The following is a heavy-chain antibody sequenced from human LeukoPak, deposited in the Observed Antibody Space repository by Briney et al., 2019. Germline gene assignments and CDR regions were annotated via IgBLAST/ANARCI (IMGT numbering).Heavy chain of an antibody. Sequence: ASVKVSCKTSGYYFFGYYLHWVRQAPGQGLEWMGWINPNSRDTNYAQKFQGRITMTRDASITTAYMELTSLTSDDTAVYYCTRAPIPGNYWGQGTLVTVSS. D-gene: IGHD3-10*01. CDR3: TRAPIPGNY. CDR1: GYYFFGYY. CDR2: INPNSRDT. V-gene: IGHV1-2*02. J-gene: IGHJ4*02.